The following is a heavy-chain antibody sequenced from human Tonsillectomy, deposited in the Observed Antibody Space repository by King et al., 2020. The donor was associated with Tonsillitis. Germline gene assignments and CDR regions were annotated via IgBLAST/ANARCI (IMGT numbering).Heavy chain of an antibody. D-gene: IGHD3-22*01. V-gene: IGHV3-21*01. CDR2: IRSSGRYI. CDR1: GFTFSNYD. Sequence: VQLVESGGGLVKPGGSLRLSCATSGFTFSNYDMNWVRQAPGKGLEWVSSIRSSGRYIYYAASVMGRFTVSRDNAKNSLFLQMNSVRAEDTAVYYCAKDKGAAYYASSRGAFDIWGQGTMVTVSS. J-gene: IGHJ3*02. CDR3: AKDKGAAYYASSRGAFDI.